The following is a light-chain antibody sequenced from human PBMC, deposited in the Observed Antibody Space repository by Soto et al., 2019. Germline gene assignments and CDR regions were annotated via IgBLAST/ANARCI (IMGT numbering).Light chain of an antibody. CDR1: QSISSW. CDR3: QQYNSYSGT. V-gene: IGKV1-5*03. Sequence: DIQMTQSPSTLSASVGDRVTITCRASQSISSWLAWYQQKPGKAPKLLIYKASSLESGVLSRFSGSGFGTEFTLTISSLQPDDFATYYGQQYNSYSGTFGQGTKVDIK. J-gene: IGKJ1*01. CDR2: KAS.